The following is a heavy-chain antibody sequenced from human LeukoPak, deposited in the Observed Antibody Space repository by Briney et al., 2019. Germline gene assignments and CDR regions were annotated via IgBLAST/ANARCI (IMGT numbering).Heavy chain of an antibody. J-gene: IGHJ4*02. CDR2: ISGSGGRT. CDR1: GFSFSTYG. V-gene: IGHV3-23*01. CDR3: ARDTLGEGEDANYAVYYFDY. Sequence: GGSLRLSCAASGFSFSTYGMSWVRQAPGKGLEWVSAISGSGGRTNYADSVKGRFTFSRDNSKNTLYLQMNSLRAEDTAIYYCARDTLGEGEDANYAVYYFDYWGQGTLVTVSS. D-gene: IGHD4/OR15-4a*01.